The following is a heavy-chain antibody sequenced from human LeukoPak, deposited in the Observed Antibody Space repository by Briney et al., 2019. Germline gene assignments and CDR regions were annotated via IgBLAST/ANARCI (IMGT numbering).Heavy chain of an antibody. J-gene: IGHJ3*02. V-gene: IGHV4-59*01. Sequence: SETLSLTCTVSGGSISSYYWSWIRQPPGKGLEWIGYIYYSGSTNYNPSLKSRVTISVDTSKNQFSLKLSSVTAADTAVYYCAGRLWRRDGYNLSAFDIWGQGTMVTVSS. CDR2: IYYSGST. CDR3: AGRLWRRDGYNLSAFDI. D-gene: IGHD5-24*01. CDR1: GGSISSYY.